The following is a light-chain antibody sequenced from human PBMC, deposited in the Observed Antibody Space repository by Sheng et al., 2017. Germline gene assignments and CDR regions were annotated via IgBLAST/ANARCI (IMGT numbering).Light chain of an antibody. CDR1: QSVNNF. J-gene: IGKJ1*01. Sequence: EIVLTQSPATLSLSPGDRATLSCRASQSVNNFLGWFQQKPGQAPRLLIYDASNRATGIAARFSGSGSGTDFTLTIRSLEPEDFAVYYCQQYGNSPWTFGQGTKVEVK. CDR3: QQYGNSPWT. V-gene: IGKV3-11*01. CDR2: DAS.